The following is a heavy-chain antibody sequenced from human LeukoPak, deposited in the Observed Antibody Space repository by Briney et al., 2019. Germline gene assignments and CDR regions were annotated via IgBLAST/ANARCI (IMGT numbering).Heavy chain of an antibody. Sequence: GASVKVSCKASGGTFSSYAISWVRQAPGQGLEWMGGIIPIFGTANYAQKFQGRVTITADKSTSTAYMELSSLRSEDTAVYYCARSGRPYSGSYYVSRREDYYYYYMDVWGKGTTVTVSS. V-gene: IGHV1-69*06. CDR3: ARSGRPYSGSYYVSRREDYYYYYMDV. J-gene: IGHJ6*03. CDR1: GGTFSSYA. D-gene: IGHD1-26*01. CDR2: IIPIFGTA.